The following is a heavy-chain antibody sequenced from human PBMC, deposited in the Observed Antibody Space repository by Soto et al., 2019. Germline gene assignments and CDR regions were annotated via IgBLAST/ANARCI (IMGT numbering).Heavy chain of an antibody. J-gene: IGHJ4*02. D-gene: IGHD3-10*01. CDR1: GFTFDDYA. V-gene: IGHV3-43D*04. CDR2: ISWDGSSP. Sequence: GSLRLSCAASGFTFDDYAMHWVRQAPGKGLQWVSLISWDGSSPYYADSVKGRFTISRDNSKNSLYLQMNSLRPEDTAFYYCVKDMAYGSGSYYGFDYWGQGTLVTVSS. CDR3: VKDMAYGSGSYYGFDY.